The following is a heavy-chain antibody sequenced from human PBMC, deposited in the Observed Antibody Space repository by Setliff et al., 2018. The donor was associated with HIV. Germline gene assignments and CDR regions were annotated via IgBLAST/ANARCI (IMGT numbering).Heavy chain of an antibody. CDR2: INPNNGDT. V-gene: IGHV1-2*02. J-gene: IGHJ4*02. CDR3: ARGVKGIATTGKYYFDY. CDR1: GFTFTGYY. Sequence: GASVKVSCKPSGFTFTGYYLHWVRQAPGQGLEWMGWINPNNGDTNYEQRFQGRVTMTRDTSANTAYMELSRLRSDDTAVFYCARGVKGIATTGKYYFDYWGQGTLVTVSS. D-gene: IGHD6-13*01.